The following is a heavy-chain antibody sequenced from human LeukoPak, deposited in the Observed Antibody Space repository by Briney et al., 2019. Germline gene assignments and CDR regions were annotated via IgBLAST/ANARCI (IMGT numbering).Heavy chain of an antibody. V-gene: IGHV1-2*02. J-gene: IGHJ4*02. Sequence: ASVKVSCKAPGYTFTVNYIHWVRQAPGQGLDWMGWINRESGDTFYAQRFQGRITLTWDTSLSTAYMELSRLTSDDTAVYYCAPRGGYEDSKSDYWGQGTLVTVSS. CDR3: APRGGYEDSKSDY. CDR2: INRESGDT. D-gene: IGHD5-12*01. CDR1: GYTFTVNY.